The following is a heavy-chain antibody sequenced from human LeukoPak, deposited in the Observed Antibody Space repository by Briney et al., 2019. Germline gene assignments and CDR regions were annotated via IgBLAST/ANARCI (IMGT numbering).Heavy chain of an antibody. D-gene: IGHD2-2*01. V-gene: IGHV3-23*01. J-gene: IGHJ4*02. CDR3: AKEAQGCSITSCYFDS. Sequence: GGSLRLSCAASGFTVSSNYVTWVRQAPGKGLEWVSAISGSGGNTYYADSVKGRFTISRDNSKNTLFLQMNSLRAEDTAVYYCAKEAQGCSITSCYFDSWGQGNLVTVSS. CDR2: ISGSGGNT. CDR1: GFTVSSNY.